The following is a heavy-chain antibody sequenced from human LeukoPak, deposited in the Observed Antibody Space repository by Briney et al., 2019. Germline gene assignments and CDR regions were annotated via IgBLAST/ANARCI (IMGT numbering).Heavy chain of an antibody. CDR3: ARDVLEGRSTGNNWFDP. CDR1: GDSVTSTSVA. Sequence: SQTLSLTCAISGDSVTSTSVAWNWIRQSPSRRLERLERTFYRTKWYNHYAVSVKNRISINADTSKNQFALQLNSVTPADTAVYYCARDVLEGRSTGNNWFDPWGQGSLVTVSS. D-gene: IGHD3-10*01. V-gene: IGHV6-1*01. CDR2: TFYRTKWYN. J-gene: IGHJ5*02.